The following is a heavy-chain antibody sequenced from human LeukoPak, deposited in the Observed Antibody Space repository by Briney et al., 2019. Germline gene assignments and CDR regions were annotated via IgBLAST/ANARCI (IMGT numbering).Heavy chain of an antibody. V-gene: IGHV1-2*02. Sequence: ASVKVSCKASGYTFAGYYMHWVRQAPGQGLEWMGWINPNSGGTNYAQKFQGRVTMTRDTSISTAYMELSRLRSDDTAVYYCARDSAEGYYYYMDVWGKGTTVTVSS. D-gene: IGHD1-14*01. J-gene: IGHJ6*03. CDR1: GYTFAGYY. CDR2: INPNSGGT. CDR3: ARDSAEGYYYYMDV.